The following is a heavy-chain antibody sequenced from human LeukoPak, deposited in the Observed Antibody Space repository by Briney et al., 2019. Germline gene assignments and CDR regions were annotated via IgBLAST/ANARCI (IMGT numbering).Heavy chain of an antibody. CDR2: MYYSGST. Sequence: SETLSLTCTVSGGSISGNSYFWGRIRQPPGKGLEWIVSMYYSGSTYYNPSLKSRVTVSVDMSKNQFSLKLSSVTAADTAVYYCATIVGSTKVDDWGQGTLVTVSS. CDR1: GGSISGNSYF. D-gene: IGHD1-26*01. CDR3: ATIVGSTKVDD. J-gene: IGHJ4*02. V-gene: IGHV4-39*01.